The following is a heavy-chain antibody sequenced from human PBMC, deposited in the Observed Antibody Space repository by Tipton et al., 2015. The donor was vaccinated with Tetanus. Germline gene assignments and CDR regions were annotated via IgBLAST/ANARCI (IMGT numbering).Heavy chain of an antibody. J-gene: IGHJ4*02. CDR1: GGSISSGNYY. CDR3: ARHESLVGGSYDY. V-gene: IGHV4-39*01. D-gene: IGHD3-10*01. CDR2: LYFSGRT. Sequence: TLSLTCTVSGGSISSGNYYWGWIRQPPGKGLEWIGSLYFSGRTYSSPPLKSRVTISVDPSNTQFSLKLTSVTAADSAVYYCARHESLVGGSYDYWGQGTLVTVSS.